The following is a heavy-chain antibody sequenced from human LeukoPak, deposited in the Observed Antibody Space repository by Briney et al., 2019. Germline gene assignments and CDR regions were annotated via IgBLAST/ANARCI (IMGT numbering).Heavy chain of an antibody. J-gene: IGHJ3*02. D-gene: IGHD5-18*01. CDR1: GGSISSYY. V-gene: IGHV4-59*08. CDR2: IYYSGST. CDR3: ARNLFVDTAMVTPDI. Sequence: SETLSLTCTVSGGSISSYYWSWVRQPPGKGLGWIGYIYYSGSTNYNPSLKSRVTISVDTSKNQFSLKLSSVTAADTAVYYCARNLFVDTAMVTPDIWGQGTMVTVSS.